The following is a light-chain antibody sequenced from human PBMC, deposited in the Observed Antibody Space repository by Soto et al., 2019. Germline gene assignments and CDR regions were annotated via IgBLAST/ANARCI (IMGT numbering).Light chain of an antibody. Sequence: DIQMTQSPSTLSASVGDRVTITCRASQSISIWLAWYQQKPGKAPKLLIYKASSLESGVPSRFSGSGSGTEFTLTISSLQPDDFATYYCQQYYGYSVTFGQGTKLEIK. CDR1: QSISIW. J-gene: IGKJ2*01. V-gene: IGKV1-5*03. CDR2: KAS. CDR3: QQYYGYSVT.